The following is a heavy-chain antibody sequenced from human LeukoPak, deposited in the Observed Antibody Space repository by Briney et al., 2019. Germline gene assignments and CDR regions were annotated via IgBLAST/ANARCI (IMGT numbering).Heavy chain of an antibody. V-gene: IGHV3-23*01. Sequence: PGGSLRLSCAASGFTFSSYAMSWVRQAPGKGLEWVSAISGSGGSTYYADSVKCRFTISRDNAKNSLYLQMNSLRAEDTAVYYCARDQATGIVVVPAATNWGQGTLVTVSS. D-gene: IGHD2-2*01. CDR3: ARDQATGIVVVPAATN. CDR1: GFTFSSYA. CDR2: ISGSGGST. J-gene: IGHJ4*02.